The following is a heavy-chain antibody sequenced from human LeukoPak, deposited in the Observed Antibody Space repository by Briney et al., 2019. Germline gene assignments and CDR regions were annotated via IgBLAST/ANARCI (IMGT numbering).Heavy chain of an antibody. CDR1: GSTFSTYS. D-gene: IGHD3-22*01. Sequence: GGPLRLSCAASGSTFSTYSIDWVRQAPGKGLEWISYISSSSTIDFADSVKGRFTISRDNARNSVYLQMNSLRAEDTAVYYCARVHTSSYAADLWGQGTLVTVSS. V-gene: IGHV3-48*04. CDR3: ARVHTSSYAADL. J-gene: IGHJ5*02. CDR2: ISSSSTI.